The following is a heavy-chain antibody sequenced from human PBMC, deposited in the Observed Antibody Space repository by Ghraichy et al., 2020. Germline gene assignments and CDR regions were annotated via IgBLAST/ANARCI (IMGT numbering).Heavy chain of an antibody. CDR1: GGSISSSSYY. CDR2: IYYSGST. Sequence: SQTLSLTCTVSGGSISSSSYYWGWIRQPPGKGLEWIGSIYYSGSTYYNPSLKSRVTISVDTSKNQFSLKLSSVTAADTAVYYCARPLTSKYYDFWSGYGGHWFDPWGQGTLVTVSS. V-gene: IGHV4-39*01. J-gene: IGHJ5*02. CDR3: ARPLTSKYYDFWSGYGGHWFDP. D-gene: IGHD3-3*01.